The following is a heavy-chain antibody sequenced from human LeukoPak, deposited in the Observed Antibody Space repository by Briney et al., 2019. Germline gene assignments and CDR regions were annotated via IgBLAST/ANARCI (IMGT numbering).Heavy chain of an antibody. Sequence: ASVKVSCKASGYSFTKSDYMHWVRQAPGQGLEWMGIINPSDGTTFYAQKFQGRVTMTRDTSTNTVYMELSSLRSDDTAVFYCARGPTDMDFDYWGQGSLVTVSS. CDR2: INPSDGTT. J-gene: IGHJ4*02. V-gene: IGHV1-46*01. CDR3: ARGPTDMDFDY. CDR1: GYSFTKSDY.